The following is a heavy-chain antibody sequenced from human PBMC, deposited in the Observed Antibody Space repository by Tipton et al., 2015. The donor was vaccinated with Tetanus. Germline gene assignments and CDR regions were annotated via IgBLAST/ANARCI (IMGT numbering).Heavy chain of an antibody. Sequence: QLVQSGAEVKKPGASVKVSCKASGYTFTSYAVTWVRQAPGQGLEWMGWISGYNGNTNFTQKFQGRLTMTRDTSTSTAYMELRSLRSDDTAVYFCARDQLDLWGQGTLVTVSS. D-gene: IGHD1-1*01. CDR2: ISGYNGNT. CDR1: GYTFTSYA. CDR3: ARDQLDL. V-gene: IGHV1-18*01. J-gene: IGHJ5*02.